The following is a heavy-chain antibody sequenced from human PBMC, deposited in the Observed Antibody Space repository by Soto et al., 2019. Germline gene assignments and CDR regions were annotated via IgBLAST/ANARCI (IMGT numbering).Heavy chain of an antibody. CDR3: AREKSSWYDY. J-gene: IGHJ4*02. Sequence: QVQLVQSGAEVKKPGASVKVSCKASGYTFTSYDINWVRQATGQGLEWMGWMNPNSGSTVYAQKFLVRVTMTRNTSISTAYMELSSLRSEDTAVYYCAREKSSWYDYWGQGTLVTVSS. D-gene: IGHD6-13*01. CDR1: GYTFTSYD. V-gene: IGHV1-8*01. CDR2: MNPNSGST.